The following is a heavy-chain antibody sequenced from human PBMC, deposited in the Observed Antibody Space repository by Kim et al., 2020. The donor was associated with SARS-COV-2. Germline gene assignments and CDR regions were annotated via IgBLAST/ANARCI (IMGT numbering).Heavy chain of an antibody. CDR1: GGTFSSYA. CDR2: IIPIFGTA. CDR3: AYSSSWHDAFDI. J-gene: IGHJ3*02. D-gene: IGHD6-13*01. Sequence: SVKVSCKASGGTFSSYAISWVRQAPGQGLEWMGGIIPIFGTANYAQKFQGRVTITADESTSTAYMELSSLRSEDTAVYYCAYSSSWHDAFDIWGQGTMVTVSS. V-gene: IGHV1-69*13.